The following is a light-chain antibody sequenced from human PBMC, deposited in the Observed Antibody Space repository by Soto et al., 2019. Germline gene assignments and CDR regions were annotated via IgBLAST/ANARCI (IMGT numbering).Light chain of an antibody. V-gene: IGKV3-15*01. J-gene: IGKJ4*01. CDR3: QQYNNWPPLT. CDR2: AAS. Sequence: EIVMAQSPATLSVSPGEGATLSCRASHSVSSHVAWYQQKPGQAPRLLIYAASNRATGIQARFSGSESGTEFTLTISSLQSEDFAVYYCQQYNNWPPLTFGGGSEVEIK. CDR1: HSVSSH.